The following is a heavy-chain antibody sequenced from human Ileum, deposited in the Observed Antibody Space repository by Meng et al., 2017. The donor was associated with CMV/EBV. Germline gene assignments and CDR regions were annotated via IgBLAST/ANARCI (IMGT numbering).Heavy chain of an antibody. CDR3: ATSGRGPRYYFDY. J-gene: IGHJ4*02. D-gene: IGHD1-14*01. V-gene: IGHV1-69*12. CDR1: GDTFTSYT. CDR2: ISPVFRTS. Sequence: QVQRVQSGAEMKKPGSSVKVSCKASGDTFTSYTISWVRQAPGQGLEWMGVISPVFRTSNYAQKLQGRLTITADESTSTAYMELSSLTSEDTAVYYCATSGRGPRYYFDYWGQGTLVTVSS.